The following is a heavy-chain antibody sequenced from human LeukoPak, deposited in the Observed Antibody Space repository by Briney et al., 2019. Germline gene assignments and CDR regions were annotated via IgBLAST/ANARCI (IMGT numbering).Heavy chain of an antibody. Sequence: SETLSLTCTVSGGSISSYSYYWAWIRQPPGKGLEWIGSIYYSGSTYYNPSVKSRVTISVDTSKNQFSLKLSSVTAADTAVYYCARDTAREGHCSGGSCYWDLDLWGRGTLVTVSS. J-gene: IGHJ2*01. CDR1: GGSISSYSYY. V-gene: IGHV4-39*07. CDR3: ARDTAREGHCSGGSCYWDLDL. CDR2: IYYSGST. D-gene: IGHD2-15*01.